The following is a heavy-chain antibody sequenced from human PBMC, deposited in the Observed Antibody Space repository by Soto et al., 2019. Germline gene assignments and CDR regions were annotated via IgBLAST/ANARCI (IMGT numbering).Heavy chain of an antibody. CDR3: ARAPYRGTNSRGAFDV. D-gene: IGHD2-8*01. J-gene: IGHJ3*01. CDR2: IYYSGRT. CDR1: GGFIGSGDYY. Sequence: QVQLQESGPGLVKPSQTLSLTCTVSGGFIGSGDYYWSWIRQPPGKGLEWIGYIYYSGRTYYNPSLESRVTITVDISKNQFSLNLNTVTAADTAVYYCARAPYRGTNSRGAFDVWGQGTVVNVSS. V-gene: IGHV4-30-4*01.